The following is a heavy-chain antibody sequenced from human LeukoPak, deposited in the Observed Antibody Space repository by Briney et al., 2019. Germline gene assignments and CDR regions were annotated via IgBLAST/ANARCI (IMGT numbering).Heavy chain of an antibody. CDR1: GFIFSNAW. Sequence: GGSLRLSCAASGFIFSNAWMNWVRQAPGKGLEWVGRIKSKTAGGTTDYAAPVKGRFTISRDDSKNTLYLQMNSLKTEDTAVYYCATGGGYSGIDYWGQGTLVTVSS. CDR2: IKSKTAGGTT. V-gene: IGHV3-15*07. J-gene: IGHJ4*02. CDR3: ATGGGYSGIDY. D-gene: IGHD5-12*01.